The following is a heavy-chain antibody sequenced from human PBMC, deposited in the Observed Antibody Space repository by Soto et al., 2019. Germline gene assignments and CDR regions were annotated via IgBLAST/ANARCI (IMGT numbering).Heavy chain of an antibody. Sequence: HPGGSLRLSCAASGFTFSSYGMHWVRQAPGKGLEWVAVISYDGSNKYYADSVKGRFTISRDNSKNTLYLQMNSLRAEDTAVYYCAKDEGSGWSCWFDPWGQGTLVTVSS. CDR3: AKDEGSGWSCWFDP. J-gene: IGHJ5*02. CDR1: GFTFSSYG. CDR2: ISYDGSNK. D-gene: IGHD6-19*01. V-gene: IGHV3-30*18.